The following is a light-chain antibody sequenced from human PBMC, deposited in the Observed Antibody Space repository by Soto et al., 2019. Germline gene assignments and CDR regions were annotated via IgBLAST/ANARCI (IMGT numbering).Light chain of an antibody. CDR1: SSDIGAHNF. CDR2: EVT. CDR3: NSDTLSRTVV. Sequence: QSALTQPASVSGSPGQSITLSCAGTSSDIGAHNFVSWYQHHPGKAPKLIIYEVTKWPSGVSTRFSGSKAGNTASLTISGLQAEDEADYYCNSDTLSRTVVFGGGTQLTVL. V-gene: IGLV2-14*01. J-gene: IGLJ2*01.